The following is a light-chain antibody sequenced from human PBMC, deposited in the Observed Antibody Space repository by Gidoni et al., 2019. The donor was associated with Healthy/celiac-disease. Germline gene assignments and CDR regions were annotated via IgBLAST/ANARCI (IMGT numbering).Light chain of an antibody. CDR1: QDISNS. CDR2: DAS. V-gene: IGKV1-33*01. CDR3: QLYDTLPRT. Sequence: DIQRTQSPSSLSASVGDRVTITCQASQDISNSLNWYQQKPGKAATLLLYDASNLETGVPSRFSGSGSGTSFTFPISSLPPAAIATYYCQLYDTLPRTFGPATKVEI. J-gene: IGKJ1*01.